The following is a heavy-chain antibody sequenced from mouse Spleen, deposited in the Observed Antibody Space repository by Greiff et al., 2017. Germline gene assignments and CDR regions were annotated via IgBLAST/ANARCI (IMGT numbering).Heavy chain of an antibody. CDR3: ARHTTVEAMDY. D-gene: IGHD1-1*01. CDR1: GYTFTSYW. J-gene: IGHJ4*01. V-gene: IGHV1-64*01. Sequence: VQLQQPGAELVKPGASVKLSCKASGYTFTSYWMHWVKQRPGQGLEWIGMIHPNSGSTNYNEKFKSKATLTVDKSSSTAYMQLSSLTSEDSAVYYCARHTTVEAMDYWGQGTSVTVSS. CDR2: IHPNSGST.